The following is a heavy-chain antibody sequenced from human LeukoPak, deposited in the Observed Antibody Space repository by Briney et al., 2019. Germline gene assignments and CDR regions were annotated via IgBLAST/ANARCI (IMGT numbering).Heavy chain of an antibody. V-gene: IGHV4-4*02. CDR3: AREANYGSGSYYLDY. CDR2: IYHSGST. Sequence: SGTLSLTCAVPGGSISSNWWSWVRQPPGKGLEWIGEIYHSGSTNYSPSLKSRVTISVDKSKNQFSLKLSSVTAADTAVYYCAREANYGSGSYYLDYWGQGTLVTVSS. J-gene: IGHJ4*02. D-gene: IGHD3-10*01. CDR1: GGSISSNW.